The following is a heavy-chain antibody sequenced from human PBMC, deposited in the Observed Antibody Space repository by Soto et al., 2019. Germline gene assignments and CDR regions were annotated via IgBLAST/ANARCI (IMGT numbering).Heavy chain of an antibody. D-gene: IGHD3-3*01. CDR2: IWYDGSNK. Sequence: PGGPLRLSWAASGFTFISYGRHWVRQAPGKGLEWVAVIWYDGSNKYYADSVKGRFTISRDNSKNTLYLQMNSLRAEDTAVYYCARGNYDFWSGYRQHRDLWDMDVWGKGTTVTVSS. CDR1: GFTFISYG. CDR3: ARGNYDFWSGYRQHRDLWDMDV. V-gene: IGHV3-33*08. J-gene: IGHJ6*03.